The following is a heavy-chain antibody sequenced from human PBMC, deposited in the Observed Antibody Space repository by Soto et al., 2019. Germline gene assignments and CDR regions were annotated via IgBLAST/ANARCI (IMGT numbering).Heavy chain of an antibody. CDR3: AKGNDYVWGGTFDY. V-gene: IGHV4-34*01. Sequence: SETLSLTCAVYGESFSGYYWSWIRQPPGKGLEWIGEIHDSGSTNYNPSLKSRLIISVDTSRNQFSLKLSSVTAADTAVYYCAKGNDYVWGGTFDYWGQGTLVTVSS. J-gene: IGHJ4*02. D-gene: IGHD3-16*01. CDR1: GESFSGYY. CDR2: IHDSGST.